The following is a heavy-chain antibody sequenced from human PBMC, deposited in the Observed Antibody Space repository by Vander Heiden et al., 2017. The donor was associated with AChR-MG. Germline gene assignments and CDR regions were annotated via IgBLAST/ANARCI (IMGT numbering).Heavy chain of an antibody. V-gene: IGHV3-23*01. J-gene: IGHJ4*02. Sequence: EVRLLETGGGLVQPGGSLRISCVGSGFIFTNFAMSWVRQAPGKGLEWLSSISGSGSHTFYADSVRGRFTISRDTSKNTLYLQMSSLQDGDTALYYCVKEFDSVWGSYRPLDFWGQGTLVTVSS. CDR3: VKEFDSVWGSYRPLDF. CDR2: ISGSGSHT. D-gene: IGHD3-16*02. CDR1: GFIFTNFA.